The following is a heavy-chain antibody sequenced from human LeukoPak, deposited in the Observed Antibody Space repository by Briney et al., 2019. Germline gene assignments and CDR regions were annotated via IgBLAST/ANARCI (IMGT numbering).Heavy chain of an antibody. V-gene: IGHV3-7*01. CDR2: IKQDGSEK. D-gene: IGHD2-2*01. J-gene: IGHJ4*02. CDR3: ASLEDGYCSSTSCYGYFDY. Sequence: GGSLRLSCAASGFTFSNYWMSWVRQAPGKGLEWVASIKQDGSEKYYLDSVKGRFTISRDNAKNSLYLQMNSLRAEDTAVYYCASLEDGYCSSTSCYGYFDYWGQGTLVTVSS. CDR1: GFTFSNYW.